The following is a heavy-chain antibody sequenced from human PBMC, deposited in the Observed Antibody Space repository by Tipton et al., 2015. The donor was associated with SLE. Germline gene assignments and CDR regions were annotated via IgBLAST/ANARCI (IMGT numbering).Heavy chain of an antibody. D-gene: IGHD2-15*01. CDR2: IYHSGST. Sequence: TLSLTCAVSGGSISSSNWWSWVRQPPGKGLEWIGEIYHSGSTNYNPSLKNRVTISVDKSKNQFSLKLSSVTAEDTAVYYCARSYCSGGRCNSKAFDVWGQGTMVTVSS. J-gene: IGHJ3*01. CDR3: ARSYCSGGRCNSKAFDV. CDR1: GGSISSSNW. V-gene: IGHV4-4*02.